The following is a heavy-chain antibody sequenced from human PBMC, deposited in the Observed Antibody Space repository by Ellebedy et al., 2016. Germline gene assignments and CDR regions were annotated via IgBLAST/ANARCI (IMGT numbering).Heavy chain of an antibody. D-gene: IGHD3-10*01. CDR2: INQDGSEK. CDR3: ARDKPSGGAYGSNFDY. J-gene: IGHJ4*01. CDR1: GFAFRNYW. Sequence: GGSLRLXCAASGFAFRNYWMSWVRQAPGRGLEWVAHINQDGSEKYAVDSVMGRFTISRDNAKDSLYLEMSRLRAEDTAVYFCARDKPSGGAYGSNFDYWGHGTLVTVSS. V-gene: IGHV3-7*04.